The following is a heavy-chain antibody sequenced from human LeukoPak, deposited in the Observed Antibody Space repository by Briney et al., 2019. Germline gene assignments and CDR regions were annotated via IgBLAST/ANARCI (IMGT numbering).Heavy chain of an antibody. CDR2: IKQDGSEK. V-gene: IGHV3-7*01. D-gene: IGHD3-22*01. CDR1: GFTFSSFG. Sequence: GGSLRLSCAASGFTFSSFGMHWVRQAPGKGLEWVANIKQDGSEKYYVDSVKGRFTISRDNAKNSLYLQMNSLRAEDTAVYYCARLYYYDSSGYYYGGTDDAFDIWGQGTMVTVSS. CDR3: ARLYYYDSSGYYYGGTDDAFDI. J-gene: IGHJ3*02.